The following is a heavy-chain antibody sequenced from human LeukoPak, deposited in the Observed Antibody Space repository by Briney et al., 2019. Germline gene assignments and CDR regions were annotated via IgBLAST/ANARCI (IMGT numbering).Heavy chain of an antibody. V-gene: IGHV3-23*01. CDR1: GFTFSSYA. J-gene: IGHJ4*02. CDR3: AKSCSSTSCYHNY. Sequence: PGGSLRLSCAASGFTFSSYAMSWVRQAPGKGVEWVSAISGSGGSTYYADSVKGRFTISRDNSKNTLHLQMNSLRAEDTAVYYCAKSCSSTSCYHNYWGQGTLVTVSS. D-gene: IGHD2-2*01. CDR2: ISGSGGST.